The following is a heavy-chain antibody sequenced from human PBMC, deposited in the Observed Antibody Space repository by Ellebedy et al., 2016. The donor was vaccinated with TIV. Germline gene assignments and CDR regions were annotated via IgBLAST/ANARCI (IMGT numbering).Heavy chain of an antibody. V-gene: IGHV3-72*01. D-gene: IGHD1-20*01. Sequence: PGGSLRLSCAASAFTFSDHYMDWARQAPGKGLEWVGRIRNKANTYSTEYAASVKGRFTISRDDSKNSLYLQMNSLKIEDTAVYYCVRGYNWNGNGLGGKYGMDVWGQGTTVTVSS. CDR1: AFTFSDHY. CDR3: VRGYNWNGNGLGGKYGMDV. J-gene: IGHJ6*02. CDR2: IRNKANTYST.